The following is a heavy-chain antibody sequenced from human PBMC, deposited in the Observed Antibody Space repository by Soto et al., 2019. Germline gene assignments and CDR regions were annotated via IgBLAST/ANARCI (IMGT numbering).Heavy chain of an antibody. J-gene: IGHJ5*02. CDR1: GGAISSYT. V-gene: IGHV1-69*04. D-gene: IGHD6-6*01. Sequence: PAKGSWKASGGAISSYTLSWGRQAPGQGLEWMGRIIPILGIANYAQKFQGRVTITADKSTSTAYMELSSLRSEDTAVYYCARDQSGYGQLVWFDPWGQGTLVTVSS. CDR2: IIPILGIA. CDR3: ARDQSGYGQLVWFDP.